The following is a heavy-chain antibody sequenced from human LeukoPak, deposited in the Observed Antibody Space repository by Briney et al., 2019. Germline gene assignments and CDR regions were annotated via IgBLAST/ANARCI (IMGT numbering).Heavy chain of an antibody. CDR3: AKVPLSSYWYFDY. J-gene: IGHJ4*02. CDR1: GFTFSTYP. D-gene: IGHD6-13*01. V-gene: IGHV3-30*02. CDR2: IRDDGGNK. Sequence: GRSLRLSCAASGFTFSTYPMHWVRQAPGKGLEWVAFIRDDGGNKYYAESVKGRFTISRDNSKNTLYLQMNSLRVEDTALYYCAKVPLSSYWYFDYWGQGTLVTVSS.